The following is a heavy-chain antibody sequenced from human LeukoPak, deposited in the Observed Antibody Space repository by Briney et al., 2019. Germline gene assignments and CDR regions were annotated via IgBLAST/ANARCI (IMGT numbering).Heavy chain of an antibody. J-gene: IGHJ4*02. V-gene: IGHV3-30*18. CDR3: ANHLGSGWSFDY. Sequence: GGSLRLSCAASGFTFNTFGIHWVRQAPGKGLDWVAVISYDGNKEYYADSVKGRFTISRDNSKNTVYLQMNSLRAEDTAVYYCANHLGSGWSFDYWGQGTLVSVSS. CDR1: GFTFNTFG. CDR2: ISYDGNKE. D-gene: IGHD6-19*01.